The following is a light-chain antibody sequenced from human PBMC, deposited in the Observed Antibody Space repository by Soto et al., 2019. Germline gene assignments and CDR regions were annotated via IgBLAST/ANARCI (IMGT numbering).Light chain of an antibody. V-gene: IGKV3-20*01. CDR2: GST. CDR1: QSVSNNY. CDR3: QQYDKWPRT. J-gene: IGKJ1*01. Sequence: EVVLTQSPGTLSLSPGERATLSCRASQSVSNNYLAWYQQKRGEPPKLLIFGSTDRATGIPDRFSGSGCGTDFTLTISRLEPEDLAVYYCQQYDKWPRTFGQGTKVEV.